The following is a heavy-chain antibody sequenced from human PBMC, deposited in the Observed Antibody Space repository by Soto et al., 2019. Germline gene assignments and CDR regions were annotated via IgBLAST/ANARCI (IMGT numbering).Heavy chain of an antibody. D-gene: IGHD5-18*01. CDR1: GFNFNTYT. V-gene: IGHV3-21*01. CDR2: ISSGSSYI. CDR3: ARDYSSYGPFDY. Sequence: LRLSCAGSGFNFNTYTMNWVRQAPGKGLEWVSSISSGSSYIYNAASVKGRFTISRDNAQNSLYLQMNSLRAEDTAVYYCARDYSSYGPFDYWGQGTLVTVSS. J-gene: IGHJ4*02.